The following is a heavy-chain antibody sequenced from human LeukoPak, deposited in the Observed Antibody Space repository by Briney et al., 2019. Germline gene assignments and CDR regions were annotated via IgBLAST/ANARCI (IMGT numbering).Heavy chain of an antibody. J-gene: IGHJ6*02. CDR1: GFPHSRFA. Sequence: GGSLRLSCGVSGFPHSRFAMSWVRQAPGKGRVWVSAFSGSGGSTYYADSVKGRFTISRDNSKNTLYLQMNSLRAEDTAVYYCAKERVAGTCYYYYGMDVWGQGTTVTVSS. CDR3: AKERVAGTCYYYYGMDV. V-gene: IGHV3-23*01. D-gene: IGHD6-19*01. CDR2: FSGSGGST.